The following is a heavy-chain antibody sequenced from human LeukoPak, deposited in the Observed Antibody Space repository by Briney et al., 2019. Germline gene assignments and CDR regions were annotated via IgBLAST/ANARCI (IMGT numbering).Heavy chain of an antibody. V-gene: IGHV3-21*03. Sequence: GGSLRLSCAASGFTFSSYSMNWVRQAPGKGLEWVSSISSSSSYIYYADSVKGRFTISRDNAKNSLYLQMNSLRAENTAVYYCARRAVAAYYFDYWGQGTLVTVSS. CDR3: ARRAVAAYYFDY. D-gene: IGHD6-19*01. CDR1: GFTFSSYS. CDR2: ISSSSSYI. J-gene: IGHJ4*02.